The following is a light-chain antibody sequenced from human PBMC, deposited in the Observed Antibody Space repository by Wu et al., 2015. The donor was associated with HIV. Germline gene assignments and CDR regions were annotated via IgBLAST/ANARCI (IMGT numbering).Light chain of an antibody. CDR1: QSISNSY. CDR2: GAS. CDR3: QQYGSSPWT. V-gene: IGKV3-20*01. Sequence: EIVLTQSPGTLSLSPGERATLSCRATQSISNSYLAWYQQKPGQGPRLLIYGASKRATGIPDRFSGRGSGTDFTLTISRLEPEDFAVYYCQQYGSSPWTFGQGTKGGNQT. J-gene: IGKJ1*01.